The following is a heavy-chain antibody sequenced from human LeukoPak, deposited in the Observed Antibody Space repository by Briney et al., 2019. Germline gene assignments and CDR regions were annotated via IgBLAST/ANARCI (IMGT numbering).Heavy chain of an antibody. CDR1: GFTVSSNY. CDR3: ARDPLLDAFDI. Sequence: PGGSLRLSCAASGFTVSSNYMSWVRQAPGKGLEWFSVIYSGGSTYYADSVKGRFTISRDNSKNTLYLQMNSLRAEDTAVYYCARDPLLDAFDIWGQGTMVTVSS. CDR2: IYSGGST. V-gene: IGHV3-66*01. J-gene: IGHJ3*02.